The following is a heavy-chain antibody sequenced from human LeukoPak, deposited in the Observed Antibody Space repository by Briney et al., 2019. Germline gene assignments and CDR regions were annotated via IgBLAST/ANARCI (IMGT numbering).Heavy chain of an antibody. Sequence: GGSLRLSCAASGFTFSSYAMSWVRQAPGKGLEWVSGITWNSGDRDYADSVKGRFTISRDNAKDSLYPQMNSLRPEDTALYFCAKGRMGGRPYFDYWGQGIVVSVSS. D-gene: IGHD2-15*01. CDR1: GFTFSSYA. CDR3: AKGRMGGRPYFDY. J-gene: IGHJ4*02. V-gene: IGHV3-9*01. CDR2: ITWNSGDR.